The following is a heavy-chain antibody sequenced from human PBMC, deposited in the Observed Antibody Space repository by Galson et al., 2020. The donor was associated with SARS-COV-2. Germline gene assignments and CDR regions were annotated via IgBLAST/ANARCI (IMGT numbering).Heavy chain of an antibody. CDR1: GDSISSGGYY. CDR3: AGRDGYSYGETYYYYMDV. V-gene: IGHV4-31*11. J-gene: IGHJ6*03. CDR2: IYYSGST. D-gene: IGHD5-18*01. Sequence: SETLSLTCAVSGDSISSGGYYWSWIRQHPGKGLEWIGYIYYSGSTYYNPSLKSRVTISVDTSKNQFSLKLSSVTAADTAMYYCAGRDGYSYGETYYYYMDVWGKGTTVTISS.